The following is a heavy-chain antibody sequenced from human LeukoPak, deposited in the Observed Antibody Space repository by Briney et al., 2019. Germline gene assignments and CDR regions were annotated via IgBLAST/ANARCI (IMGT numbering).Heavy chain of an antibody. CDR1: GYTFTSYD. J-gene: IGHJ6*03. D-gene: IGHD2-2*01. Sequence: ASVKVSCKASGYTFTSYDINWVRQATGQGLEWMGWMNPNSGNTGYAQKFQGRVTITADESTSTAYMELSSLRSEDTAVYYCARVQPGGSHIVVVPAAIGSLYYYYMDVWGKGTTVTVSS. CDR3: ARVQPGGSHIVVVPAAIGSLYYYYMDV. CDR2: MNPNSGNT. V-gene: IGHV1-8*01.